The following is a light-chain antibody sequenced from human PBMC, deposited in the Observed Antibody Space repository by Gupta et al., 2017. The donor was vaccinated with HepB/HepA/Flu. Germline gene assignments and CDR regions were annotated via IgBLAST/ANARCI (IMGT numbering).Light chain of an antibody. Sequence: EIVMTQSPLSLPVTPGEPASISCRSSQSLLHSDGYSYLNWFLQKPGHSPQLLISLASKRASGVPDRFSGSGSGTXFTLKIXRGEAEDVGVYYCRQGIQGPITFGXGTKLDIK. J-gene: IGKJ4*01. CDR1: QSLLHSDGYSY. V-gene: IGKV2-28*01. CDR3: RQGIQGPIT. CDR2: LAS.